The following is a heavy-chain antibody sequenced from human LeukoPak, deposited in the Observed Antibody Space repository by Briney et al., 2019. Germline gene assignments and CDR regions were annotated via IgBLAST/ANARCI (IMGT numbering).Heavy chain of an antibody. V-gene: IGHV3-53*01. Sequence: GRSLRLSCAASGFTVSSNYMGWVRQAPGKGLEWVSFIYNGDSTNHADSVKGRFTISRDSSKNTLYLQMNSLRAEDTGVYYCARVASDSSGWYHFDYWGQGTLVTVSS. CDR2: IYNGDST. D-gene: IGHD6-19*01. J-gene: IGHJ4*02. CDR1: GFTVSSNY. CDR3: ARVASDSSGWYHFDY.